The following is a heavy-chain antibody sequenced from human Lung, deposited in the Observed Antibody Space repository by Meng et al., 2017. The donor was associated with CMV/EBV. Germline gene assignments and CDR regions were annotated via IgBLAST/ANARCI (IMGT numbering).Heavy chain of an antibody. D-gene: IGHD2-2*01. V-gene: IGHV1-18*01. CDR1: GYTFTDYG. Sequence: ASXXVSXKASGYTFTDYGISWVRQAPGQGLEWMGWISAYNGDTNYSRNLRGRVTMTTDTSTTTAYMELRSLRSDDKAVYYCARDLQYCGSTSCYDDCFDPWXPGSXVTGAS. J-gene: IGHJ5*02. CDR2: ISAYNGDT. CDR3: ARDLQYCGSTSCYDDCFDP.